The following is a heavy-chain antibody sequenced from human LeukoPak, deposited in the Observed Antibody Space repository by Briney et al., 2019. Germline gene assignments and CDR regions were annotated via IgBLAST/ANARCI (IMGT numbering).Heavy chain of an antibody. CDR3: TRGGMAPDY. V-gene: IGHV3-49*04. CDR2: IRSKAHGATT. D-gene: IGHD5-24*01. CDR1: GFTFSSYA. Sequence: GGSLRLSCAASGFTFSSYAMNWVRQAPGKGLEWVGYIRSKAHGATTEYAASVKGRFTISRDDSKSIAYVQMNSLKIEDTAVYYCTRGGMAPDYWGQGTLVTVSS. J-gene: IGHJ4*02.